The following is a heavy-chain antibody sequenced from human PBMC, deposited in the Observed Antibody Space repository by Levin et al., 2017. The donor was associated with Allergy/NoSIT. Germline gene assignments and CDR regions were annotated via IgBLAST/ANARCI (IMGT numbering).Heavy chain of an antibody. J-gene: IGHJ6*02. Sequence: SETLSLTCTVSGGSISSYYWSWIRQPPGKGLEWIGYIYYSGSTNYNPSLKSRVTISVDTSKNQFSLKLSSVTAADTAVYYCARDRGSPDYVWGSYRYPPYGMDVWGQGTTVTVSS. V-gene: IGHV4-59*01. CDR3: ARDRGSPDYVWGSYRYPPYGMDV. CDR1: GGSISSYY. CDR2: IYYSGST. D-gene: IGHD3-16*02.